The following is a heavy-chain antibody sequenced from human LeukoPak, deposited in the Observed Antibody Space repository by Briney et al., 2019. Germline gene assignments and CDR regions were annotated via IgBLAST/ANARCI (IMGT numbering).Heavy chain of an antibody. V-gene: IGHV3-33*01. CDR2: IWYDGSNK. CDR1: GFTFSSYG. Sequence: QPGGSLRLSCAASGFTFSSYGMHWVRQAPGKGLEWVAVIWYDGSNKYYADSVKGRFTISRDNSKNTLYPQMNSLRAEDTAVYYCARDGKVGSSSRPGRLLGYWGQGTLVTVSS. CDR3: ARDGKVGSSSRPGRLLGY. D-gene: IGHD6-6*01. J-gene: IGHJ4*02.